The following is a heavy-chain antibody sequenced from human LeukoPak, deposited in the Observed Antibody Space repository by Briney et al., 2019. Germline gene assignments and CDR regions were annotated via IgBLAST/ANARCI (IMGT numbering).Heavy chain of an antibody. J-gene: IGHJ5*02. CDR2: ISGSGGST. V-gene: IGHV3-23*01. CDR1: GFTFSSYA. Sequence: GGSLRLSCAASGFTFSSYAMSWVRQAPGKGLEWVSAISGSGGSTYYADSVKGRFTISRDNSKNTLYLQMNSLRAEDTAVYYCAISYYGSGESDNWFDPWGQGTLVTVSS. CDR3: AISYYGSGESDNWFDP. D-gene: IGHD3-10*01.